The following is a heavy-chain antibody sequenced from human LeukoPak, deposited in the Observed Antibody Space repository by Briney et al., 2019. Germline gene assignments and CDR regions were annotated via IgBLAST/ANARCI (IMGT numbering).Heavy chain of an antibody. D-gene: IGHD2-2*01. V-gene: IGHV4-34*01. J-gene: IGHJ5*02. CDR3: ARRGVPAARGKRNWFDP. CDR2: INHSGST. CDR1: GGSFSGYY. Sequence: SETLSLTCAVYGGSFSGYYWSWIRQPPGKGLEWIGEINHSGSTNYNPSLKSRVTISVDTSKNQFSLKLSSVTAADPAVYYCARRGVPAARGKRNWFDPWGQGTLVTVSS.